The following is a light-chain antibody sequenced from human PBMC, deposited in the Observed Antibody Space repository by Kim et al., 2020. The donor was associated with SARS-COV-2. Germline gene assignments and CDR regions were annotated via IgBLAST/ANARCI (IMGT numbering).Light chain of an antibody. Sequence: SASVGDRVTLTFRASQNIAEYLNLYQQKPGKAPNLLIYAPATLQSGVPSRFSGSGSGTHFTLTITGLQADDFATYYCQQSYTTPLTFGRGTKLEI. J-gene: IGKJ2*01. CDR3: QQSYTTPLT. V-gene: IGKV1-39*01. CDR1: QNIAEY. CDR2: APA.